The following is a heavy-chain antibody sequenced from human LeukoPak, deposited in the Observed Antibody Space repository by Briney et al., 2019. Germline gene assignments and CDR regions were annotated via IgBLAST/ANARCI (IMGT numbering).Heavy chain of an antibody. CDR1: GGTFSSYA. V-gene: IGHV1-69*05. J-gene: IGHJ3*02. CDR3: AKFSSGYYQFGAFDI. Sequence: ASVKVSCKASGGTFSSYAISWVRQAPGQGLEWMGGIIPIFGTANYAQKFQGRVTITTDEFTSTAYMELSSLRSEDTAVYYCAKFSSGYYQFGAFDIWGQGTMVTVSS. CDR2: IIPIFGTA. D-gene: IGHD3-22*01.